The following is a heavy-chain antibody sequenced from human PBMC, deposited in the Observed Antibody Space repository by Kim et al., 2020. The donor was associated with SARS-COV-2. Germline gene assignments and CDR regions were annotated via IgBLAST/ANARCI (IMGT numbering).Heavy chain of an antibody. Sequence: YSESVKARFTISRDNSKRSIFLQMNSLRIEDTAIYFCVKSLVREQYGMDAWGQGTMVTVSS. CDR3: VKSLVREQYGMDA. D-gene: IGHD3-10*01. J-gene: IGHJ6*02. V-gene: IGHV3-9*01.